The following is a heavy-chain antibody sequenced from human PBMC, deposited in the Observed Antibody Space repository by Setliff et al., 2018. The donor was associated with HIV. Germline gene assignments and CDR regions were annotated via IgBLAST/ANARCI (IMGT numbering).Heavy chain of an antibody. D-gene: IGHD2-15*01. V-gene: IGHV4-59*01. J-gene: IGHJ5*02. CDR3: ARVSRLHPFDP. Sequence: SETLSLTCTVSGGSISSYYWSWIRQPPGKGLEWIGYIYYSGSSKNTPSLKSRVTISVDTPKNQFSLKLTSVTAADTAFYYCARVSRLHPFDPWGQGVLVTVSS. CDR1: GGSISSYY. CDR2: IYYSGSS.